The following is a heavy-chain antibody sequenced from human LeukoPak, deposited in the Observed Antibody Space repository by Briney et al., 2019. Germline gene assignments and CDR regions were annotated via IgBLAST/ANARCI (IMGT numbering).Heavy chain of an antibody. D-gene: IGHD3-10*01. Sequence: GGSLRLAWAASSFTVSRYWMHWARQAAGRGLVSVANIHRDGSSTNYADSVKGRFTISRDNAKNMLYLQMNSLRADDTAVYYCAKILGESPRWFDPWGQGTLVTVSS. CDR1: SFTVSRYW. CDR3: AKILGESPRWFDP. CDR2: IHRDGSST. J-gene: IGHJ5*02. V-gene: IGHV3-74*01.